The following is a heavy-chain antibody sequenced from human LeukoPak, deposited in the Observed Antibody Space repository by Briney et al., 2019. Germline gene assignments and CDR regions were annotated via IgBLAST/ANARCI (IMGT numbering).Heavy chain of an antibody. Sequence: GGSLRLSCAASGFTFSGYVMHWVRQAPGKGLEWVAVIWSDGSNKYYADSVKGRFAISRDNSRNTLYLQMNSLRAEDTAVYYRARDKGSHFDYWGQGTLVTVSS. CDR1: GFTFSGYV. D-gene: IGHD2-15*01. CDR3: ARDKGSHFDY. CDR2: IWSDGSNK. V-gene: IGHV3-33*01. J-gene: IGHJ4*02.